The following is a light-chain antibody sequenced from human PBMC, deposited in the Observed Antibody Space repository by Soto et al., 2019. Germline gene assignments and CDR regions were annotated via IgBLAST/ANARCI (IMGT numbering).Light chain of an antibody. V-gene: IGKV1-5*01. J-gene: IGKJ3*01. CDR3: QQFRTYPFT. Sequence: DIQMTQSPSTLSASVGDRVTITCRASQSFSNWLAWYQQKPGKAPKLLIYYASSLESGVPSRFSASGSGTEFNLTMSSRQTGDFATYYFQQFRTYPFTFGPGTKVDIK. CDR1: QSFSNW. CDR2: YAS.